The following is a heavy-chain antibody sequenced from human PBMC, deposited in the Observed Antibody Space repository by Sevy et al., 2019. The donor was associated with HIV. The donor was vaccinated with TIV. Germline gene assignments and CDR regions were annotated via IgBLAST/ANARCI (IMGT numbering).Heavy chain of an antibody. J-gene: IGHJ4*02. CDR1: GFTFSSYA. CDR3: AKDNNGGATDFDY. CDR2: ISGSGGST. Sequence: GESLKISCAASGFTFSSYAMSWVRQAPGKGLEWVSAISGSGGSTYYADSVKGRFTISRDNSKNTLYLQMNSLRAEDTAVYYCAKDNNGGATDFDYWGQGTLVTVSS. V-gene: IGHV3-23*01. D-gene: IGHD1-26*01.